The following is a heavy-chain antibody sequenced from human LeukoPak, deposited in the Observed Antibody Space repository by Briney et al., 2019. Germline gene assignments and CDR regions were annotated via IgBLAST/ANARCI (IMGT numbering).Heavy chain of an antibody. J-gene: IGHJ3*02. Sequence: ASVKVSCKASGYTFTSYAMHWVRQAPGQRLEWMGWFNAGNGNTKYSQKFQGRVTITRDTSASTAYMELSSLRSEDTAVYYCARYTTVTDAFDIWGQGTMVTVSS. CDR3: ARYTTVTDAFDI. CDR1: GYTFTSYA. V-gene: IGHV1-3*01. D-gene: IGHD4-17*01. CDR2: FNAGNGNT.